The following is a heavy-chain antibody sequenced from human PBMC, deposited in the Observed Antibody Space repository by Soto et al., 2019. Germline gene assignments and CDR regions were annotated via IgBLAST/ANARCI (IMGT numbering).Heavy chain of an antibody. V-gene: IGHV4-39*01. CDR2: IYYSGST. Sequence: QLQLQESGPGLVKPSETLSLTCTVSGGSISSSSYYWGWIRQPPGKGVEWIGSIYYSGSTYYNPSLKSRVTISVDTSKNQFSLNLSAVTAADTAVYYCACYGSGSYRVFEYWGQGTLVTVSS. J-gene: IGHJ4*02. D-gene: IGHD3-10*01. CDR1: GGSISSSSYY. CDR3: ACYGSGSYRVFEY.